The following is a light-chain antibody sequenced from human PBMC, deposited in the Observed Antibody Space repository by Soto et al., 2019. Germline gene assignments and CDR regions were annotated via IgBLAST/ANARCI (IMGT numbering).Light chain of an antibody. CDR1: QIIISW. Sequence: DVRRTHWQSTLFAVVCVRVKINFRASQIIISWLSWYHQKPGKAPKLLIYKSSSLESGVPSRFSGSGSGTEFTLTISSLQPSYVASEFFQQYYSDPLTFVQEAEVDIK. V-gene: IGKV1-5*03. CDR2: KSS. CDR3: QQYYSDPLT. J-gene: IGKJ1*01.